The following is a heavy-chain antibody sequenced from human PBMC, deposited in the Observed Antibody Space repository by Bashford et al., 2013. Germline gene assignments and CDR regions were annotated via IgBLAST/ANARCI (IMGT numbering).Heavy chain of an antibody. CDR2: IYYSGST. CDR1: GGSVSSGSYY. CDR3: ARDVAAAVAWFDP. Sequence: SETLSLTCTVSGGSVSSGSYYWSWIRQPPGKGLEWIGYIYYSGSTNYNPSLKSRVTISVDTSKNQFSLKLSSVTAADTAVYYCARDVAAAVAWFDPWGQGTLVTVLL. V-gene: IGHV4-61*01. J-gene: IGHJ5*02. D-gene: IGHD6-13*01.